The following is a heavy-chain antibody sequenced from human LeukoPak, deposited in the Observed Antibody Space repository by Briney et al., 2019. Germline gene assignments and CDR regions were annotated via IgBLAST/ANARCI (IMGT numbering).Heavy chain of an antibody. J-gene: IGHJ4*02. D-gene: IGHD3-3*01. Sequence: PGGSLRLSCAASGFSLSTYWMRWVRQAPGKGREGVANIKQDGSDKYHVDSVKGRFTIATDKAKTSLYPQMNTLRAEDPAVYYPASQSFGLFHHWGQGVLVTVSS. CDR3: ASQSFGLFHH. CDR2: IKQDGSDK. CDR1: GFSLSTYW. V-gene: IGHV3-7*01.